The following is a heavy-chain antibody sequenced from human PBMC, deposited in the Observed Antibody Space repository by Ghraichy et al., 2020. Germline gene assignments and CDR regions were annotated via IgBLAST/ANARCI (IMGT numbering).Heavy chain of an antibody. V-gene: IGHV3-15*01. Sequence: GGSLRLSCAASGFTFSNAWMSWVRQAPGKGLEWVGRIKSKTDGGTTDYAAPVKGRFTISRDDSKNTLYLQMNSLKTEDTAVYYCTTHRLGVLEWLVDYWGQGTLVTVSS. D-gene: IGHD3-3*01. CDR2: IKSKTDGGTT. J-gene: IGHJ4*02. CDR3: TTHRLGVLEWLVDY. CDR1: GFTFSNAW.